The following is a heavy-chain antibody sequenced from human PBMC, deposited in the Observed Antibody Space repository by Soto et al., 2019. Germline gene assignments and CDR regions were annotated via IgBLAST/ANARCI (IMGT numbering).Heavy chain of an antibody. D-gene: IGHD6-13*01. CDR3: AKVHSSSFYFDY. J-gene: IGHJ4*02. CDR1: GFTFSSYA. CDR2: ISGSGGST. Sequence: TGGSLRLSCAASGFTFSSYAMSWVRQAPGKGLEWVSAISGSGGSTYYADSVKGRFTISRDNSKNTLYLQMNSLRAEDTAVYYCAKVHSSSFYFDYWGQGTLVTVSS. V-gene: IGHV3-23*01.